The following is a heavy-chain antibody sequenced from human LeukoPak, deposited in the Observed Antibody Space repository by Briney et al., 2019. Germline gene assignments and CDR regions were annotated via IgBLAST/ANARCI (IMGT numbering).Heavy chain of an antibody. CDR3: AKVERGYSYGWYYYMDV. J-gene: IGHJ6*03. V-gene: IGHV3-53*01. CDR2: IYSGGTT. D-gene: IGHD5-18*01. Sequence: GGSLRLSCAASGFTFSSNYMNWVRQAPGKGLEWVSVIYSGGTTYYADSVKGRFTISRDNSKNTLYLQMNSLRAEDTAVYYCAKVERGYSYGWYYYMDVWGKGTAVTISS. CDR1: GFTFSSNY.